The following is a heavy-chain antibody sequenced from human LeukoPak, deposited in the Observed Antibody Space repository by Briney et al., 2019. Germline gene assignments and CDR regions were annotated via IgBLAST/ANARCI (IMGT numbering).Heavy chain of an antibody. CDR2: IYSSGST. CDR1: GGSISSYY. Sequence: PSETLSLTCTVSGGSISSYYWSWIRQPPGRGLEWIGYIYSSGSTNYNPSLKSRVTISVDASNNQFSLKLSSVTTADTAVYYCARVNYGSGSYQGYWGQGTLVTVSS. D-gene: IGHD3-10*01. J-gene: IGHJ4*02. V-gene: IGHV4-59*01. CDR3: ARVNYGSGSYQGY.